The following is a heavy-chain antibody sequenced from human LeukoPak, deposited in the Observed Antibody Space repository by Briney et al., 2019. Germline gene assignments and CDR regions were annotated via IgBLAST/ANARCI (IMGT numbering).Heavy chain of an antibody. D-gene: IGHD3-10*01. Sequence: PGGSLRLSCAASGFSFSTYWMTWVRHAAGKGLEWVANIEPAGSETYYVDPVKGRFTISRDNAKNLLYLQMNSLRAEDTAVYYCGRFGDEAAVDYWGQGTLVTVSS. CDR3: GRFGDEAAVDY. CDR2: IEPAGSET. CDR1: GFSFSTYW. V-gene: IGHV3-7*01. J-gene: IGHJ4*02.